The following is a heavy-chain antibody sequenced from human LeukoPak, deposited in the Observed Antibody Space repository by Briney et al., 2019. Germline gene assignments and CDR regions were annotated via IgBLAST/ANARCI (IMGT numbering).Heavy chain of an antibody. CDR1: GYTFSSNY. J-gene: IGHJ4*02. V-gene: IGHV1-18*04. D-gene: IGHD4-17*01. CDR2: ISAYNGNT. Sequence: GASVKVSCKASGYTFSSNYIHWVRQAPGQGLEWMGWISAYNGNTNYAQKLQGRVTMTTDTSTSTAYMELRSLRSDDTAVYYCARDDYGDYDGIYWGQGTLVTVSS. CDR3: ARDDYGDYDGIY.